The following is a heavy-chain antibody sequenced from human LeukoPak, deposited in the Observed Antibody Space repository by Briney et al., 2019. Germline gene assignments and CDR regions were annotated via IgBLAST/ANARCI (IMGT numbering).Heavy chain of an antibody. CDR1: GYTFTSHG. CDR3: ARGLTLGDSTGYCYPDY. Sequence: AASVKVSCNASGYTFTSHGISWVRQAPGQGLEWMGWTSVYNGNTIYPQKFQGRVAMTTDTSTSTAYMDLRSLRSDDTAVYYCARGLTLGDSTGYCYPDYWGQGTLVTVSS. J-gene: IGHJ4*02. V-gene: IGHV1-18*01. CDR2: TSVYNGNT. D-gene: IGHD3-22*01.